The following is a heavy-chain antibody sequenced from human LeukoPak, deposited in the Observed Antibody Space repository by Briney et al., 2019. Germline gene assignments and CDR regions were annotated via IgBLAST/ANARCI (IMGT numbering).Heavy chain of an antibody. Sequence: SETLSLTCTVSGGSISSSSYYWGWIRQPPGKGLEWIGSIYHSGSTYYNPSLKSRVTISVDTSKNQFSLKLSSVTAADTAVYYCAREGLYYYDSSGYFDYWGQGTLVTVSS. V-gene: IGHV4-39*07. CDR1: GGSISSSSYY. CDR3: AREGLYYYDSSGYFDY. D-gene: IGHD3-22*01. CDR2: IYHSGST. J-gene: IGHJ4*02.